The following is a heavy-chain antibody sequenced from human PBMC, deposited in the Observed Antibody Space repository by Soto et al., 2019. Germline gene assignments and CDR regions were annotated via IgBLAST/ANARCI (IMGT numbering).Heavy chain of an antibody. CDR2: FYSEDGET. V-gene: IGHV1-24*01. Sequence: ASVKGSCQVSGYTLTELFIHWGRPAPGKRLEWMGGFYSEDGETIYAQKFQGRVTMTEDTSTDTAYMELSSLRSDDTAVYYCARIGYCSSTSCHDYDFWSGYPDAFDIWGQGTMVT. CDR1: GYTLTELF. J-gene: IGHJ3*02. CDR3: ARIGYCSSTSCHDYDFWSGYPDAFDI. D-gene: IGHD2-2*01.